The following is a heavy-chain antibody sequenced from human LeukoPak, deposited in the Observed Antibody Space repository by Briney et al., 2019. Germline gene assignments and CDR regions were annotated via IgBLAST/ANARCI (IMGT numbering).Heavy chain of an antibody. J-gene: IGHJ4*02. D-gene: IGHD6-19*01. CDR1: GGSISSYY. V-gene: IGHV4-4*07. Sequence: SETLSLTCTVSGGSISSYYWSWIRQPAGKGLEWIGRIYTSGSTYYNPSLKSRVTISVDTSKNQFSLKLSSVTAADTAVYYCARKVSSLYSNGASFDYWGQGTLVTVSS. CDR2: IYTSGST. CDR3: ARKVSSLYSNGASFDY.